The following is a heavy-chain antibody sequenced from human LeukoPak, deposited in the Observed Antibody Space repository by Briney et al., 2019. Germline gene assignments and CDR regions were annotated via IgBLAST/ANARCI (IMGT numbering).Heavy chain of an antibody. J-gene: IGHJ4*02. CDR3: ARWYCSRGTCYYLDY. D-gene: IGHD2-2*01. Sequence: SETLSLTCAVSGGAISSYYWSWIRQSPGRGLEYIGHIYYNGRTDYNPSLKSRVTISVDTSRNQFSLKLNSVTAADTAVYFCARWYCSRGTCYYLDYWGQGTLVTVSS. CDR2: IYYNGRT. CDR1: GGAISSYY. V-gene: IGHV4-59*01.